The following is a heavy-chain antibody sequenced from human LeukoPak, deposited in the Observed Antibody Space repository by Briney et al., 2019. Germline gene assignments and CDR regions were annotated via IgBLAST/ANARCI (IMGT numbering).Heavy chain of an antibody. J-gene: IGHJ4*02. CDR1: GYTLTELS. V-gene: IGHV1-24*01. Sequence: ASVKVSCKVSGYTLTELSTHWVRQAPGKGLEWMGGFDPEDGETIYAQKFQGRVTMTEDTSTDTAYMELSSLRSEDTAVYYCATDSSLYSSSWTDLDYWGQGTLVTVSS. CDR3: ATDSSLYSSSWTDLDY. D-gene: IGHD6-13*01. CDR2: FDPEDGET.